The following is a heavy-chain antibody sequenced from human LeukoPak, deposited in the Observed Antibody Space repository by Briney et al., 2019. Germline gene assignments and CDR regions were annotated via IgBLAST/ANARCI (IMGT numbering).Heavy chain of an antibody. D-gene: IGHD5-12*01. Sequence: GESLRLSCAASGFXLSSYAISWVRQAPGKGLEWVSSISASGGGTYYADSVKGRFTISRDTSKNTLYLQMNSLRAEDTAVYYCAPLAATTDYWGQGTLVTVSS. CDR1: GFXLSSYA. J-gene: IGHJ4*02. CDR2: ISASGGGT. V-gene: IGHV3-23*01. CDR3: APLAATTDY.